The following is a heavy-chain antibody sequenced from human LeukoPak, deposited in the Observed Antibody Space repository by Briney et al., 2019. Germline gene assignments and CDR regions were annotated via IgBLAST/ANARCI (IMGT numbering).Heavy chain of an antibody. D-gene: IGHD3/OR15-3a*01. V-gene: IGHV1-2*02. Sequence: GASVRVSCKASGYTFTVYYMHWVRQAPGQGLERMGWINPNSGGTNYAQKFQGRVTMTRDTSISTAYMELSRLRSDDTAVYYCAREGLDADYFDYWGQGTLVTVSS. J-gene: IGHJ4*02. CDR2: INPNSGGT. CDR1: GYTFTVYY. CDR3: AREGLDADYFDY.